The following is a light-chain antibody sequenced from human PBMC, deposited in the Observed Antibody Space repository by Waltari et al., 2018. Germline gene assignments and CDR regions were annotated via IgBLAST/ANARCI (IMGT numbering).Light chain of an antibody. CDR3: CSYAGSSTVV. CDR1: SSDVGSYNL. V-gene: IGLV2-23*01. Sequence: QSALPQPASVSGSPGPSITISCTGTSSDVGSYNLVSWYQQHPGKAPKLMIYEGSKRPSGVSNRFSGSKSGNTASLTISGLQAEDEADYYCCSYAGSSTVVFGGGTKLTVL. CDR2: EGS. J-gene: IGLJ2*01.